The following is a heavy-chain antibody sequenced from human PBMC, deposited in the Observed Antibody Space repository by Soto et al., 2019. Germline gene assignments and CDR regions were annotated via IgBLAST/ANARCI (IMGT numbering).Heavy chain of an antibody. CDR2: IYGGSST. D-gene: IGHD6-13*01. V-gene: IGHV3-66*01. J-gene: IGHJ4*02. CDR3: TRDRIAAPGTE. Sequence: EVQLVESGGGLVQPGGSLRLSCAASGFTVSGNYMSWVRQAPGKGLEWVSVIYGGSSTYYADSVKGRFTISRDNSKNTLYLQMNSLRAEDTAVYYCTRDRIAAPGTEWGQGTLVTVSS. CDR1: GFTVSGNY.